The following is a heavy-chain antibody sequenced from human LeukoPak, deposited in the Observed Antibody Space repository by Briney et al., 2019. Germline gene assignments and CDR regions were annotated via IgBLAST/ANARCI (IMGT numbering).Heavy chain of an antibody. J-gene: IGHJ4*02. CDR1: GFTFSDYY. Sequence: GGSLRLSCAASGFTFSDYYMSWIRQAPGKGLEWVSHISSSSSTIYYADSVKGRFTISRDNAKNSLYLQMNSLRAEDTAVYYCAKDLWSLTGRYFDYWGQGTLVTVSS. V-gene: IGHV3-11*04. CDR3: AKDLWSLTGRYFDY. CDR2: ISSSSSTI. D-gene: IGHD3-9*01.